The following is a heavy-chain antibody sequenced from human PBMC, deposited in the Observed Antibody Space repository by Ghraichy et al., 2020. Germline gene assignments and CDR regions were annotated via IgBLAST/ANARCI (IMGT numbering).Heavy chain of an antibody. CDR3: TREPNSGSYYFDY. J-gene: IGHJ4*02. CDR2: ISSSSSYI. V-gene: IGHV3-21*01. CDR1: GFTFSSYS. D-gene: IGHD1-26*01. Sequence: GGSLRLSCAASGFTFSSYSMNWVRQAPGKGLEWVSSISSSSSYIYYADSVKGRFTISRDNAKNSLYLQMNSLRAEDTAVYYCTREPNSGSYYFDYWGQGTLVTVSS.